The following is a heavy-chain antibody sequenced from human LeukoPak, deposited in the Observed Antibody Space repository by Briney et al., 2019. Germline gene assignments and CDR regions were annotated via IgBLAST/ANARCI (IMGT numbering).Heavy chain of an antibody. CDR2: ISWNSGSI. V-gene: IGHV3-9*03. J-gene: IGHJ4*02. Sequence: SGGSLRLSCAASGFTFDDYAMHWVRQAPGKGLEWVSGISWNSGSIGYADSVKGRFTISRDNAKNSLYLQMNSLRAEDMALYYCARGGNSYGRSKFDYWGQGTLVTVSS. CDR3: ARGGNSYGRSKFDY. CDR1: GFTFDDYA. D-gene: IGHD5-18*01.